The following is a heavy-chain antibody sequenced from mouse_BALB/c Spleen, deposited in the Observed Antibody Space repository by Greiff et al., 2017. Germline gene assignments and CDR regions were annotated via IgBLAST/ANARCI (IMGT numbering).Heavy chain of an antibody. J-gene: IGHJ2*01. Sequence: QVTLKVCGPGILQPSQTLSLTCSFSGFSLSTYGIGVGWIRQPSGKGLEWLAHIWWNDNKYYNTALKSRLTISKDTSNNQVFLKIASVDTADTATYYCARIGDDYYFDYWGQGTTLTVSS. V-gene: IGHV8-11*01. D-gene: IGHD2-4*01. CDR1: GFSLSTYGIG. CDR2: IWWNDNK. CDR3: ARIGDDYYFDY.